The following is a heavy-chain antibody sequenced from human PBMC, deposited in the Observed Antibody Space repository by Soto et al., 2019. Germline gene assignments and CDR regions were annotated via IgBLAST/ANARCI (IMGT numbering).Heavy chain of an antibody. CDR3: GKVFGSGYDFDY. CDR2: INAGNGNT. V-gene: IGHV1-3*01. CDR1: GYTFTSYA. D-gene: IGHD5-12*01. Sequence: ASVKVSCKASGYTFTSYAMHWVRQAPGQRLEWMGWINAGNGNTKYSQKFQGRVTISRDNSKNTLYLQMNSLRAEDTAVYYCGKVFGSGYDFDYGGQGTLVTVSS. J-gene: IGHJ4*02.